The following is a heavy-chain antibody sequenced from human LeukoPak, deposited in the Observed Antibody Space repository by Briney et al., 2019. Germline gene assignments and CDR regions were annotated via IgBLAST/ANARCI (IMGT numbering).Heavy chain of an antibody. Sequence: ASVNLSCKASGYTFTRYGISWVRQAPGQGLEWMGWINTYNGNTDYAQKLQGRVTMTTDTSTSTAYMELRSLRSDDTALYYCATNYYDSSGYYSIDYWGQGTLITVSS. D-gene: IGHD3-22*01. CDR2: INTYNGNT. CDR3: ATNYYDSSGYYSIDY. V-gene: IGHV1-18*01. J-gene: IGHJ4*02. CDR1: GYTFTRYG.